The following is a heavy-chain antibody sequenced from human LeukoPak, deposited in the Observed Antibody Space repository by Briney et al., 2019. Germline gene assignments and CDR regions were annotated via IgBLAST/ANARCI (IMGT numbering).Heavy chain of an antibody. CDR3: AKDRERGWNYEVPYYFDY. Sequence: ASVKVSCKASGYTFTSYYMHWVRQAPGQGLEWMGIINPSGGSTSYAQKFQGRVTMTRDMSTSTVYMDLSSLRSEDTAVYYCAKDRERGWNYEVPYYFDYWGQGTLVTVSS. CDR1: GYTFTSYY. CDR2: INPSGGST. J-gene: IGHJ4*02. V-gene: IGHV1-46*01. D-gene: IGHD1-7*01.